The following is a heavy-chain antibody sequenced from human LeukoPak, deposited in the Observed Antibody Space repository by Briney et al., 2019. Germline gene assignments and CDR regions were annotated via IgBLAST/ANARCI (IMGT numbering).Heavy chain of an antibody. J-gene: IGHJ5*02. CDR2: ISAYNGNT. CDR3: ATSTVTYWFDP. D-gene: IGHD4-17*01. Sequence: ASVKVSCKASGYTFTSYGISWVRQAPGQGLEWMGWISAYNGNTNYAQKLQGRVTMTTDTSTSTAYMELRSPRSDDTAVYYCATSTVTYWFDPWGQGTLVTVSS. V-gene: IGHV1-18*01. CDR1: GYTFTSYG.